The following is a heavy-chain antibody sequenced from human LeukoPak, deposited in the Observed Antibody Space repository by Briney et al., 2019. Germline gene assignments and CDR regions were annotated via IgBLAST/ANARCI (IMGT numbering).Heavy chain of an antibody. V-gene: IGHV1-18*01. D-gene: IGHD2-2*01. Sequence: ASVKVSCKASGYTFTSYGISWVRQAPGQGLEWMGWISAYNGNTNYAQKLQGRVTMTTDTSPSAAYMELRSLRSDDTAVYYCARGRGDMVVVPAATWPLADYWGQGTLVTVSS. CDR3: ARGRGDMVVVPAATWPLADY. CDR2: ISAYNGNT. CDR1: GYTFTSYG. J-gene: IGHJ4*02.